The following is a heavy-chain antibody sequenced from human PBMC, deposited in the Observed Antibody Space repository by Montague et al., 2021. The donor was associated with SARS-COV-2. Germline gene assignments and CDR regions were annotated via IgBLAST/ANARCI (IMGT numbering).Heavy chain of an antibody. CDR1: GGSFSGYY. D-gene: IGHD3-9*01. Sequence: SETLSLTCAVYGGSFSGYYWSWIRRPPGKGLEWIEEINHSGSTNYNPSLKSRVAISVDTSKNQFSLKLSSVAAADTAVYYCARERYSFSLTRGSTWFDPWGQGTLVTVSS. CDR3: ARERYSFSLTRGSTWFDP. J-gene: IGHJ5*02. V-gene: IGHV4-34*01. CDR2: INHSGST.